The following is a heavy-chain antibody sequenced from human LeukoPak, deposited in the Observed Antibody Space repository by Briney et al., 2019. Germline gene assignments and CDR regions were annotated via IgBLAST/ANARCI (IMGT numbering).Heavy chain of an antibody. CDR1: LGTFISYA. CDR2: IIPIFGTA. Sequence: GSSVKVSCKCCLGTFISYAISGVRQAPGQGLEWMGGIIPIFGTANYAQKFQGRVTINADESTSTAYMELSSLRYEDTAVYYCARDCHPRYYFGYWGQGTLVTVSS. V-gene: IGHV1-69*01. J-gene: IGHJ4*02. CDR3: ARDCHPRYYFGY.